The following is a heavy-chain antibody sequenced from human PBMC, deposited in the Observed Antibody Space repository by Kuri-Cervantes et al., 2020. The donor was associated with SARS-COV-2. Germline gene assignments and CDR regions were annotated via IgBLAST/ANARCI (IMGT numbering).Heavy chain of an antibody. J-gene: IGHJ4*02. V-gene: IGHV4-34*01. Sequence: SETLSLTCAVYGRSFSGYYWSWIRQPPGKGLEWIGEINHSGSTNYNPSLKSRVTISVDTSKNQFSLKLSSVTAADTAVYYCARGDIAVDGALDYWGQGTLVTVSS. D-gene: IGHD6-19*01. CDR1: GRSFSGYY. CDR2: INHSGST. CDR3: ARGDIAVDGALDY.